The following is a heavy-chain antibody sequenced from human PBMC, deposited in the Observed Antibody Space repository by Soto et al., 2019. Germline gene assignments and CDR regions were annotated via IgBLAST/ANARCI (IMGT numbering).Heavy chain of an antibody. Sequence: SETLSLTCAVSGYSISSGYYWGWIRQPPGKGLEWIGTIYHSGSTFHNPSLKSRVTISVDTSKNQFSLRLRSVTAADTAVYYCAVGCCSSTTCSREYFQHWGQGTLVTVSS. V-gene: IGHV4-38-2*01. D-gene: IGHD2-2*01. J-gene: IGHJ1*01. CDR3: AVGCCSSTTCSREYFQH. CDR1: GYSISSGYY. CDR2: IYHSGST.